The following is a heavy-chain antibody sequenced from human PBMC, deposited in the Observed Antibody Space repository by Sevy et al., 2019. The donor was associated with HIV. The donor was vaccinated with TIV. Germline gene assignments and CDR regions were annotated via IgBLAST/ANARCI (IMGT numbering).Heavy chain of an antibody. CDR1: GFALSNYYA. D-gene: IGHD4-17*01. J-gene: IGHJ6*02. CDR2: ISYDGSDK. CDR3: ARPRANYVDHYFFYAMDV. V-gene: IGHV3-30-3*01. Sequence: RGSLRLSCAASGFALSNYYAMHWVRQAPGKGLEWVALISYDGSDKYYADSVKGRFTISRDNFKNTLYLQMNSLTTEDTAVYYCARPRANYVDHYFFYAMDVWGQGTTVTVSS.